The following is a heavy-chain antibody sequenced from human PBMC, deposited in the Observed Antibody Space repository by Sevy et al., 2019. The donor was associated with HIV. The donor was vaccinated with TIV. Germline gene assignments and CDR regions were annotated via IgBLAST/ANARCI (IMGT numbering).Heavy chain of an antibody. CDR1: GGSISSSSYY. D-gene: IGHD3-22*01. CDR3: ARGYQGVSGYFPYYFDY. V-gene: IGHV4-39*01. Sequence: SETLSLTCTVSGGSISSSSYYWGWIRQPPGKGLEWIGSFYYSGSTYYNPSLKSRVTISVDTSKNQFSLKMNSVTAADTSVYSCARGYQGVSGYFPYYFDYWGQGTLVTVSS. CDR2: FYYSGST. J-gene: IGHJ4*02.